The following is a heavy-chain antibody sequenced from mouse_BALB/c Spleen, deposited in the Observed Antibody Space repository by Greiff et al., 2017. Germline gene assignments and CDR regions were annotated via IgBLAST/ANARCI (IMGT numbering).Heavy chain of an antibody. CDR3: ARSAMVPYLYFDY. Sequence: QVQLQQSGPELVKPGASVKISCKASGYAFSSSWMNWVKQRPGQGLEWIGRIYPGDGDTNYNGKFKGKATLTADKSSSTAYMQLSSLTSVDSVVYFCARSAMVPYLYFDYWGQGTTLTVSS. J-gene: IGHJ2*01. CDR2: IYPGDGDT. V-gene: IGHV1-82*01. CDR1: GYAFSSSW. D-gene: IGHD2-2*01.